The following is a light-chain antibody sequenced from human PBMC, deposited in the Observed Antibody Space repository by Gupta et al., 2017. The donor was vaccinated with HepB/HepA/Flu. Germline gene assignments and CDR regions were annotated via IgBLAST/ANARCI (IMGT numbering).Light chain of an antibody. Sequence: DIQMTQSPSSLSASVGDRVTITCRASQSISSYLNWYQQKPGKAPNLLIYAASSVQSGVPSRFSGSGPVTDFALTISSLQPDDFATYYCQQSDTAPLTFGGGTKVEI. CDR1: QSISSY. V-gene: IGKV1-39*01. CDR2: AAS. CDR3: QQSDTAPLT. J-gene: IGKJ4*01.